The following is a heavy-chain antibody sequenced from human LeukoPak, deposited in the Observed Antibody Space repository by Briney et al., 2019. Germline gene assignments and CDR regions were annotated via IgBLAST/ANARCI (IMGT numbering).Heavy chain of an antibody. J-gene: IGHJ3*02. CDR1: GGSISSGDYY. Sequence: QVQLQESGPGLVKPSQTLSLTCTVSGGSISSGDYYGSWIRQPPGKGLDWIGYIYYSGSTYYNPSLKSRVTISVDTSKNQFSLKLSSVTAPYTAVYYCARAGGKKAFDIWGQGTMVTVSS. CDR3: ARAGGKKAFDI. D-gene: IGHD1-14*01. CDR2: IYYSGST. V-gene: IGHV4-30-4*08.